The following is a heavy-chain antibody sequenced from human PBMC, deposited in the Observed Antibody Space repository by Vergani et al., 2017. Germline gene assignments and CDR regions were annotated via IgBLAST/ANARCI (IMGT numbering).Heavy chain of an antibody. V-gene: IGHV1-46*01. Sequence: QVQLVQSGAEVKKPGASVKVSCKASGYTFTSYYMHWVRQAPGQGLEWMGIINPSGGSTSYAQKFQGRVTMTRDTSTSTVYMELSSLRSEDTAVYYCARSQSIAAAGTEVGGYWGQGTLVTVSS. CDR2: INPSGGST. CDR1: GYTFTSYY. D-gene: IGHD6-13*01. J-gene: IGHJ4*02. CDR3: ARSQSIAAAGTEVGGY.